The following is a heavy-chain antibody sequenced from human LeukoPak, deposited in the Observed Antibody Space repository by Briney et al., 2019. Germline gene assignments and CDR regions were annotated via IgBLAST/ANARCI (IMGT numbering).Heavy chain of an antibody. CDR1: GGSISSGGYY. J-gene: IGHJ4*02. V-gene: IGHV4-31*03. Sequence: PSETLSLTCTVSGGSISSGGYYWSWIRQHPGKGLEWIGYIYYSGSTYYNPSLKSRVTISVDTSKNQFSLKLSSVTAADTAVYYCATLVGRGGVRPSHDYWGQGTLVTVSS. CDR3: ATLVGRGGVRPSHDY. CDR2: IYYSGST. D-gene: IGHD3-10*01.